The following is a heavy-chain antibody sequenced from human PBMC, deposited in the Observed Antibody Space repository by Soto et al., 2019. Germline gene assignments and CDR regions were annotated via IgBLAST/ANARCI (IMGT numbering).Heavy chain of an antibody. CDR1: GGSIRSDAFY. Sequence: QVQLQESGPGLVKPSQTLSLSCTVSGGSIRSDAFYWSWIRQHPGKGLEWIGYIFYSGTTYYNPSLKSRITMSVDTSKNQFSLKLSSVTAADTALYYCARAQRVFGDTGDFDSWGQGTLVPVAS. J-gene: IGHJ4*02. CDR2: IFYSGTT. V-gene: IGHV4-31*03. CDR3: ARAQRVFGDTGDFDS. D-gene: IGHD4-17*01.